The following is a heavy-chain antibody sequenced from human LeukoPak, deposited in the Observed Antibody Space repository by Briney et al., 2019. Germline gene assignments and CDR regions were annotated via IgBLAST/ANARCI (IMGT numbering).Heavy chain of an antibody. D-gene: IGHD5-24*01. CDR1: GGSISSSSYY. CDR3: ARAEMATIIAFDI. V-gene: IGHV4-39*07. CDR2: IYYSGST. Sequence: SETLSLTCTVSGGSISSSSYYWGWIRQPQGKGLEWIGSIYYSGSTYYNPSLKSRVTISVDTSKNQFSLKLSSVTAADTAVYYCARAEMATIIAFDIWGQGTMVTVSS. J-gene: IGHJ3*02.